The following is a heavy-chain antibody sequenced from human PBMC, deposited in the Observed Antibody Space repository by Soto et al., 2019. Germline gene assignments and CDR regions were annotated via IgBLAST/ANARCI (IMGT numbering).Heavy chain of an antibody. CDR1: GFSLSTSGVG. CDR3: AHRVGSGWYDYFDY. CDR2: IYWDDDK. V-gene: IGHV2-5*02. Sequence: QITLKESGPTLVKPTQTLTLTCTFSGFSLSTSGVGVGWIRQPPGKALEWLALIYWDDDKRYSPSLKSRLTIPRDTPKTQVVLTMTSWDPVATATYYCAHRVGSGWYDYFDYWGQGTLATVSS. J-gene: IGHJ4*02. D-gene: IGHD6-19*01.